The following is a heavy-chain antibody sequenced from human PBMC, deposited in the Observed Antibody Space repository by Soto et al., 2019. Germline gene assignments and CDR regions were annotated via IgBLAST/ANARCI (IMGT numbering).Heavy chain of an antibody. CDR1: GFSFSSYG. CDR3: ARGSIVAAEYGMDV. CDR2: IWHDGSKK. D-gene: IGHD6-13*01. Sequence: PGGSLRLSCAASGFSFSSYGMHWVRQAPGKGLEWVAVIWHDGSKKYYADSVKVRLIISRDNSKNTLYVQINSLRAEDTAVYFWARGSIVAAEYGMDVWGQGTTVTVSS. V-gene: IGHV3-33*01. J-gene: IGHJ6*02.